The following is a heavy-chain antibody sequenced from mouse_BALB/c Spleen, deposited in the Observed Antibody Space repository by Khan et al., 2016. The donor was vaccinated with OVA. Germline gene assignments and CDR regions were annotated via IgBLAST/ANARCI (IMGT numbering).Heavy chain of an antibody. CDR3: ARVYGGDFDY. CDR1: GYSITTDYA. Sequence: EVQLVESGPGLVKPSQSLSLTCTVTGYSITTDYAWNWIRQFPGNKLEWMGFISYSGNTKYNPSLKSRISISRDTSTNQFFLQLKSVTTEDTARXYCARVYGGDFDYWGQGTTLTVSS. V-gene: IGHV3-2*02. D-gene: IGHD1-1*01. J-gene: IGHJ2*01. CDR2: ISYSGNT.